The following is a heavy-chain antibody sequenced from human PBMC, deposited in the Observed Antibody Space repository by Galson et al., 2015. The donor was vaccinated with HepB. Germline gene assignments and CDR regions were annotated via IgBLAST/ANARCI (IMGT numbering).Heavy chain of an antibody. J-gene: IGHJ3*02. D-gene: IGHD3-22*01. CDR1: GFTFSSYA. Sequence: SLRLSCAASGFTFSSYAMHWVRQAPGKGLEWVAVISYDGSNKYYADSVKGRFTISRDNSKNTLYLQMNSLRAEDTAVYYCARPGQYYDSSGYRVDAFDIWGQGTMVTVSS. CDR2: ISYDGSNK. CDR3: ARPGQYYDSSGYRVDAFDI. V-gene: IGHV3-30*04.